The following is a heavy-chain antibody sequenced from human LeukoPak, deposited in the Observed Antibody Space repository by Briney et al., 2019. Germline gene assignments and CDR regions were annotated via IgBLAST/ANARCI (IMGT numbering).Heavy chain of an antibody. CDR3: ARDRSSSWEERDAFDI. J-gene: IGHJ3*02. D-gene: IGHD6-13*01. CDR2: IYYSGST. CDR1: GGSISSYY. Sequence: PSETLSLTCTVSGGSISSYYWSWIRQPPGKGLEWIGYIYYSGSTNYNPSLKSRVTISVDTSKNQFSLKLSSVTAADTAVYYCARDRSSSWEERDAFDIWGQGTMVTVSS. V-gene: IGHV4-59*01.